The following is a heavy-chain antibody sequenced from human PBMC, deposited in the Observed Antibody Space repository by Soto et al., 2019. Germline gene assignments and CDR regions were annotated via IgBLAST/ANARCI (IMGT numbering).Heavy chain of an antibody. CDR3: ARAGGYSSPYYYYGMDV. D-gene: IGHD6-13*01. CDR1: GFTFSSYA. CDR2: ISYDGSNK. J-gene: IGHJ6*02. Sequence: GGSLRLSCAASGFTFSSYAMHWVRQAPGKGLEWVAVISYDGSNKYYADSVKGRFTISRDNSKNTLYLQMNSLRAEDTAVYYCARAGGYSSPYYYYGMDVWGQGTTVTVSS. V-gene: IGHV3-30-3*01.